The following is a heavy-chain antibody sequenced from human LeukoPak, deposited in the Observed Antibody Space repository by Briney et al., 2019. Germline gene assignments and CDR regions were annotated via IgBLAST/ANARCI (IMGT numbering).Heavy chain of an antibody. CDR2: INGNGGST. D-gene: IGHD2-2*01. Sequence: GGSLRLSCAASGFTFSSYAMSWVRQIPGKGLEWVSGINGNGGSTNYADSVEGGLTISRDNSKHKRYLQMNNVRVEDTAMYYCAGTDCGATSCYGIYYFDYWGQGTLVTVSS. J-gene: IGHJ4*02. CDR1: GFTFSSYA. V-gene: IGHV3-23*01. CDR3: AGTDCGATSCYGIYYFDY.